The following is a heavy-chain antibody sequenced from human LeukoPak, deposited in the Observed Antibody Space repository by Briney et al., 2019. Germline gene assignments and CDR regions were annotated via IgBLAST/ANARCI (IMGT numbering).Heavy chain of an antibody. J-gene: IGHJ4*02. V-gene: IGHV3-7*01. Sequence: PGGSLRLSCAASGFTFTSYWMTWVRQAPGKGLEWVANIKQDGSEKYYVDSVKGRFTISRDNAKNSLYLQMNSLRAEDTAVYYCARDYYDSSGYYLNTYYFDYWGQGTLVTVSS. CDR1: GFTFTSYW. D-gene: IGHD3-22*01. CDR3: ARDYYDSSGYYLNTYYFDY. CDR2: IKQDGSEK.